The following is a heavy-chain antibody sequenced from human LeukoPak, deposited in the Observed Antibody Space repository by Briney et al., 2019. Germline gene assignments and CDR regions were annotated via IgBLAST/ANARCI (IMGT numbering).Heavy chain of an antibody. J-gene: IGHJ4*02. D-gene: IGHD2-2*01. CDR3: ARGLVIPAAMGEFDY. CDR2: INVYNGNT. V-gene: IGHV1-18*01. Sequence: ASLKVSCKASGYTFTTSGVNWVRQAPGQGLEWMGCINVYNGNTNYAQKFQGRITMTRDTSTNTAYMELRSLKSDDTAVYYCARGLVIPAAMGEFDYWGQGTLIAVSS. CDR1: GYTFTTSG.